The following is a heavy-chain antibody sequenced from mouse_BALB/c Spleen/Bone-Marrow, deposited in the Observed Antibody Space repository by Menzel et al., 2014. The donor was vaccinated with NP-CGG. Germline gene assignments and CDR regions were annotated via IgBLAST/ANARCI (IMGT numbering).Heavy chain of an antibody. Sequence: VQGVESGPDLVAPSQSLSIPCTVSGFSLTSYGVHWVRPPPGKGLEWLVVIWSDGSTTYNSALKSGLSISKDNSKSQVFLKMNSLQTDDTAMYYCARHDGNYPAWFAYWGQGTLVTVSA. CDR2: IWSDGST. CDR1: GFSLTSYG. D-gene: IGHD2-1*01. J-gene: IGHJ3*01. V-gene: IGHV2-6-2*01. CDR3: ARHDGNYPAWFAY.